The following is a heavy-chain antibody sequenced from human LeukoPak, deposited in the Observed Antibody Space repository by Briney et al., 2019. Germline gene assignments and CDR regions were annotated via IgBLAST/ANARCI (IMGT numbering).Heavy chain of an antibody. CDR2: IIPILGIA. Sequence: SVKVSCKASGYTFTSYYMHWVRQAPGQGLEWMGRIIPILGIANYAQKFQGRVTITADKSTSTAYMELSSLRSEDTAVYYCARWDDSSNNWFDPWGQGTLVTVSS. V-gene: IGHV1-69*02. J-gene: IGHJ5*02. CDR3: ARWDDSSNNWFDP. CDR1: GYTFTSYY. D-gene: IGHD3-22*01.